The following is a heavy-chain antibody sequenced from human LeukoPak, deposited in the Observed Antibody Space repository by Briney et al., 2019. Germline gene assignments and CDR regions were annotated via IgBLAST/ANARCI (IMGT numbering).Heavy chain of an antibody. Sequence: PGGSLRLSCAASGFSFDDYVMHWVRQAPGKGLEWVSGISWNSGSIGYADSVKGRFTTSRDNAKNSLYLQMNSLRAEDTAVYYCARVEGRDRATSLPRRITLGFLETEIPNYYYGMDVWGQGTTVTVSS. CDR3: ARVEGRDRATSLPRRITLGFLETEIPNYYYGMDV. CDR1: GFSFDDYV. J-gene: IGHJ6*02. V-gene: IGHV3-9*01. D-gene: IGHD3-3*01. CDR2: ISWNSGSI.